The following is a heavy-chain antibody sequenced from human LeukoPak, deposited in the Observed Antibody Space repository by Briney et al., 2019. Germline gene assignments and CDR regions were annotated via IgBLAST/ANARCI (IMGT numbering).Heavy chain of an antibody. J-gene: IGHJ4*02. D-gene: IGHD3-10*01. V-gene: IGHV3-23*01. Sequence: GGSLRLSCAASGFTFSSYAMSWVRQAPGKGLEWVSAISGSGGSTYYADSVKGRFTISRDNAKNSLYLQMNSLRAEDTAVYYCASMVRGVIFDYWGQGTLVTVSS. CDR1: GFTFSSYA. CDR2: ISGSGGST. CDR3: ASMVRGVIFDY.